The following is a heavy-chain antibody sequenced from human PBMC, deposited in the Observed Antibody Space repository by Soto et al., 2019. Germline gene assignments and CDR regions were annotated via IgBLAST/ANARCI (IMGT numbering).Heavy chain of an antibody. CDR1: GGTFSSYA. Sequence: GASVKVSCKASGGTFSSYAISWVRQAPGQGLEWMGGIIPIFGTANYAQKFQGRVTITAAESTTTDYLELSSLRSEDTDVYYCARPKLPSKSLSAPPPDAFDIWGKGTMVTVSS. CDR2: IIPIFGTA. J-gene: IGHJ3*02. CDR3: ARPKLPSKSLSAPPPDAFDI. V-gene: IGHV1-69*13. D-gene: IGHD3-3*02.